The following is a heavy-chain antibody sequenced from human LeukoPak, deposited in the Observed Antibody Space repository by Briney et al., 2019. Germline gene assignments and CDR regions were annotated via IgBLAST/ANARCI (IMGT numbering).Heavy chain of an antibody. CDR3: ARHWYSSWAFDI. CDR2: IYYSGST. J-gene: IGHJ3*02. V-gene: IGHV4-59*01. Sequence: SETLSLTCTVSGGSISSYYWSWIRQPPGKGLEWIGYIYYSGSTNYNPSLKSRVTISVDTSKNQFSLKLSSVTAADTAVYYCARHWYSSWAFDIWGQGTMVTVSS. CDR1: GGSISSYY. D-gene: IGHD6-13*01.